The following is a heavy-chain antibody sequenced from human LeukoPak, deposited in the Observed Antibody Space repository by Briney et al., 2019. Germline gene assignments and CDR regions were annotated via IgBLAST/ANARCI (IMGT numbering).Heavy chain of an antibody. CDR3: ARDSARSYSSFDYYYGMDV. D-gene: IGHD1-26*01. CDR2: MNPNSGNT. J-gene: IGHJ6*02. CDR1: GYTFTSYD. V-gene: IGHV1-8*01. Sequence: ASVKVSCKASGYTFTSYDINWVRQATGQGLEWMGWMNPNSGNTGYAQKFQGRVTMTRNTSISTAYMELSSLRSDDTAVYYCARDSARSYSSFDYYYGMDVWDQGTTVTVSS.